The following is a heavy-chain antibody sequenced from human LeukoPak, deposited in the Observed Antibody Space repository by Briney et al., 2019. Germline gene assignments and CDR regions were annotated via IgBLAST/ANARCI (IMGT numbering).Heavy chain of an antibody. CDR3: ARTSGVSVAGSPYYFDF. CDR2: ISPYSGNT. V-gene: IGHV1-18*01. J-gene: IGHJ4*02. CDR1: GYLFINYG. Sequence: GASVKVSCKASGYLFINYGITWLRQAPGQGLEXXXWISPYSGNTDYAQKLQGRVTMTTDRSTTTAYMELRSQGFDDTAAYYCARTSGVSVAGSPYYFDFWGQGTLITVSS. D-gene: IGHD6-13*01.